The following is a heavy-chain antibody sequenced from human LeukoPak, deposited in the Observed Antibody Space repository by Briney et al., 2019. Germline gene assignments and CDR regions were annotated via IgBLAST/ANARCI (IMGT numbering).Heavy chain of an antibody. J-gene: IGHJ4*02. CDR3: ARDSGSTSSL. D-gene: IGHD2-2*01. V-gene: IGHV4-31*03. CDR2: IYYSGST. Sequence: SETLSLTCTVSGGSISSGGYYWSWIRQHPGKGLEWIGYIYYSGSTYYNPSLKSRVTISVGTSKNQFSLKLSSVTAADTAVYYCARDSGSTSSLWGQGTLVTVSS. CDR1: GGSISSGGYY.